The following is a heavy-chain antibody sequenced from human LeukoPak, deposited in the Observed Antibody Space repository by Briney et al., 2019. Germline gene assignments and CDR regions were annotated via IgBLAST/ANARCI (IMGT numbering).Heavy chain of an antibody. D-gene: IGHD3-3*01. V-gene: IGHV3-21*01. CDR2: ISSSSSYI. CDR1: GFTFSSYS. J-gene: IGHJ4*02. CDR3: ARDSRSYDFWSGYEYYFDY. Sequence: PGGSLRLSCAASGFTFSSYSMNWVRQAPGKGLEWVSSISSSSSYIYYADSVKGRFTISRDNGKNSLYLQMNSLRAEDTAVYYCARDSRSYDFWSGYEYYFDYWGQGTLVTVSS.